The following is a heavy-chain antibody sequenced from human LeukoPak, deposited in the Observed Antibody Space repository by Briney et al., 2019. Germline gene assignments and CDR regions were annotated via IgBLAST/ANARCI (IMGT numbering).Heavy chain of an antibody. CDR3: ARAPYYDFWIQGWFDP. Sequence: PSETLSLTCTVSGGSISSSSYYWGWIRQPPGKGLEWIGSIYYSGSTNYNPSLKSRVTISVDTSKNQFSLKLSSVTAADTAVYYCARAPYYDFWIQGWFDPWGQGTLVTVSS. D-gene: IGHD3-3*01. CDR2: IYYSGST. V-gene: IGHV4-39*07. CDR1: GGSISSSSYY. J-gene: IGHJ5*02.